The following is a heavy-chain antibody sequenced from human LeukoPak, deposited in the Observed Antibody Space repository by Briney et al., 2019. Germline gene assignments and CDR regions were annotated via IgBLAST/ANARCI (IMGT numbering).Heavy chain of an antibody. Sequence: PGGSLRLSCAASGFTVSSNYMSWVRQAPGKGLEWVSFIYTGGGTYYADSVKGRFTIPRDNSKNTLYLQMNNLRAEDTAVYYCARAYSGSYSWAFDIWGQGTMVTVSS. V-gene: IGHV3-66*01. D-gene: IGHD1-26*01. CDR1: GFTVSSNY. CDR3: ARAYSGSYSWAFDI. J-gene: IGHJ3*02. CDR2: IYTGGGT.